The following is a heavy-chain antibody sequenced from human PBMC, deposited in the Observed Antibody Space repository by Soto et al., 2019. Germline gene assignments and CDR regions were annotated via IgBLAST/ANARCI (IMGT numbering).Heavy chain of an antibody. D-gene: IGHD2-21*01. V-gene: IGHV1-69*06. CDR1: GGTFSSYA. CDR2: IIPIFGTA. CDR3: ASFLFYTEPYYYGMDV. Sequence: SVKVSCKASGGTFSSYAISWVRQAPGQGLEWMGGIIPIFGTANYAQKFQGRVTITADKSTSTAYMELSSLRSEDTAVYYCASFLFYTEPYYYGMDVWGQGTTVTVS. J-gene: IGHJ6*02.